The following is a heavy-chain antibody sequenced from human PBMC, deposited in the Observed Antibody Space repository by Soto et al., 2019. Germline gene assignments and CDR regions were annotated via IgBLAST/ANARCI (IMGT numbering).Heavy chain of an antibody. D-gene: IGHD2-15*01. Sequence: EVQLVESGGGLVQPGGSLRLSCAASGFTFSIYNMTWVRQAPGKGLEWVATIKQDGSDEYYVDSLKGRFTIPGNNAKSAVYLQMNSLIAKDTAVYFGARGGRIFWPDYTLFVPWGQGTLVTVS. CDR3: ARGGRIFWPDYTLFVP. CDR1: GFTFSIYN. V-gene: IGHV3-7*05. CDR2: IKQDGSDE. J-gene: IGHJ5*02.